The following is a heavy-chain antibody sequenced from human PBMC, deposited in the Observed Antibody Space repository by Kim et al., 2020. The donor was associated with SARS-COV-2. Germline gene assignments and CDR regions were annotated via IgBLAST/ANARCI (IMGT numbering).Heavy chain of an antibody. CDR2: INSDETST. CDR3: ARGPYSDWSGYYLDY. D-gene: IGHD3-9*01. CDR1: GFTFRSYW. J-gene: IGHJ4*02. Sequence: GGSLRLYCAASGFTFRSYWMHWVRQAPGKGLVWVARINSDETSTTYAGAVKGRFTVSRDNAKNTQYLQMNSLRGEDTAVYYCARGPYSDWSGYYLDYWGQGTLVTVSS. V-gene: IGHV3-74*01.